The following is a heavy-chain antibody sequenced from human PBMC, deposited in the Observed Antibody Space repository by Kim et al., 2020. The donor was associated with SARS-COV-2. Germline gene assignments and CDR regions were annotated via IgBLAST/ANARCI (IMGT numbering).Heavy chain of an antibody. CDR1: GGTFSSYA. J-gene: IGHJ5*02. Sequence: SVKVSCKASGGTFSSYAISWVRQAPGQGLEWMGGIIPIFGTANYAQKFQGRVTITADESTSTAYMELSSLRSEDTAVYYCARDYPHCGGDCYHNWFDPWGQGTLVTVSS. V-gene: IGHV1-69*13. D-gene: IGHD2-21*02. CDR3: ARDYPHCGGDCYHNWFDP. CDR2: IIPIFGTA.